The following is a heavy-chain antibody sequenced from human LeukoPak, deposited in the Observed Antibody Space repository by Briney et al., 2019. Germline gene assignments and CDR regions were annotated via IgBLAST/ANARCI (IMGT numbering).Heavy chain of an antibody. D-gene: IGHD5-18*01. CDR2: IRYDGSNK. CDR1: GFTFSSYG. J-gene: IGHJ4*02. Sequence: GGSLRLSCAASGFTFSSYGMHWVRQAPGKGLEWVAFIRYDGSNKYYADSVKGRFTISRDNAKNSLYLQMNSLRAEDTAVYYCARKSYTAMPWDFDYWDQGTLVTVSS. V-gene: IGHV3-30*02. CDR3: ARKSYTAMPWDFDY.